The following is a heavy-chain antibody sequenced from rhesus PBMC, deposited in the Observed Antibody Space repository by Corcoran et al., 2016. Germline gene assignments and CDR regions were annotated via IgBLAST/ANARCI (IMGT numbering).Heavy chain of an antibody. V-gene: IGHV4-106*01. J-gene: IGHJ4*01. CDR2: IYGWGGGA. CDR1: GGSISDDYY. CDR3: ARDSGQYLEY. Sequence: QVQLQESGPGLVKPSETLSLTCAVSGGSISDDYYWSWIRQPPGKGLEWIGYIYGWGGGADNNSSPNNRVTIQIDPCENPFALKLSVVAAAVTAVYYCARDSGQYLEYWGQGVLVTASS. D-gene: IGHD6-25*01.